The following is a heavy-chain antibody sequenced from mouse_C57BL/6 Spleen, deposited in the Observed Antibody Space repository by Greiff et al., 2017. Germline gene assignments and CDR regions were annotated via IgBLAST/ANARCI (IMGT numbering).Heavy chain of an antibody. Sequence: VQLQQSGPVLVKPGASVKMSCKASGYTFTDYYMNWVKQSPGKSLEWIGVINPYNGGTSYNQKFKGKATLTVDKSSSTAYMELNSLTSEDSAVYYCARRYYGLEDYWGQGTTLTVSS. D-gene: IGHD1-1*01. CDR2: INPYNGGT. J-gene: IGHJ2*01. CDR1: GYTFTDYY. V-gene: IGHV1-19*01. CDR3: ARRYYGLEDY.